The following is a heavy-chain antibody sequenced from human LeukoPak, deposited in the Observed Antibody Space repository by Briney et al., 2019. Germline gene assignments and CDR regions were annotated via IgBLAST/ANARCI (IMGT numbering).Heavy chain of an antibody. CDR1: GFTFSSYS. CDR3: ARHIQHGTSWGIDY. J-gene: IGHJ4*02. V-gene: IGHV3-21*01. D-gene: IGHD2-2*01. Sequence: GGSLRLSCAASGFTFSSYSVTWVRQPPGKGLEWVSSISGISTYIYYADSVKGRFTISRDNAKDALYLQMNSLRAEDTAVYYCARHIQHGTSWGIDYWGQGALVTVSS. CDR2: ISGISTYI.